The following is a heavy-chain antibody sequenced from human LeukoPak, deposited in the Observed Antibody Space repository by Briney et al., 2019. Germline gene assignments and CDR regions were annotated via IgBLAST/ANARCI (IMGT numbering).Heavy chain of an antibody. CDR1: GYTFTGYY. CDR3: ARDGQIYGDSPVDY. CDR2: IDPNRGGT. Sequence: ASVKVSCKASGYTFTGYYMHWVRQAPGQGLEWMGWIDPNRGGTSYAQKFQGRVTMTRDTSISTAYMELSGLISDDTAVYYCARDGQIYGDSPVDYWGQGTLVAVSS. D-gene: IGHD4-17*01. V-gene: IGHV1-2*02. J-gene: IGHJ4*02.